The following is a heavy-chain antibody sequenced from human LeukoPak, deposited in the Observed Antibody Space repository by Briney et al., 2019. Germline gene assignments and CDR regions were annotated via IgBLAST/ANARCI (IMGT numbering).Heavy chain of an antibody. CDR3: ANDPLADSSLTYYFDY. CDR2: ISYDGSNK. J-gene: IGHJ4*02. CDR1: GFTFSSYG. V-gene: IGHV3-30*18. Sequence: GGSLRLSCAASGFTFSSYGMHWVRQAPGKGLEWVAVISYDGSNKYYADSVKGRFTISRDNSKNTLYLQMNSLRAEDTAVYYCANDPLADSSLTYYFDYWGQGTLVTVSS. D-gene: IGHD3-3*01.